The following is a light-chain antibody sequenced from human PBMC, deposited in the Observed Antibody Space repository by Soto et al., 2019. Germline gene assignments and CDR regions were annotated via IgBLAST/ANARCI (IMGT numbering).Light chain of an antibody. CDR2: EVS. CDR3: CSYAGSSTV. J-gene: IGLJ1*01. Sequence: QSVLTQPASVSGSPGQSITISCTGTSSDVGRYNLVCWYQQHPGKAPKLMIYEVSKRPSGVSNRFSGSKSGNTASLTISGLQAEDEADYYCCSYAGSSTVFGTGTKVTVL. V-gene: IGLV2-23*02. CDR1: SSDVGRYNL.